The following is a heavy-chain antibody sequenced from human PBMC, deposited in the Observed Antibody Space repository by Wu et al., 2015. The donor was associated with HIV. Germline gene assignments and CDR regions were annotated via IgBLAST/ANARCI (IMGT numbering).Heavy chain of an antibody. J-gene: IGHJ6*02. V-gene: IGHV1-8*01. CDR1: GYTFTSYD. Sequence: QVQLVQSGAEVKKPGASVKVSCKASGYTFTSYDINWVRQATGQGLEWMGWMNPNSGNTGYAQKFQGRVTMTRNTSISTAYMELSSLRSEDTAVYYCARRIPTSFHAYYYYYGMDVWGQGTTVTVSS. D-gene: IGHD5-18*01. CDR2: MNPNSGNT. CDR3: ARRIPTSFHAYYYYYGMDV.